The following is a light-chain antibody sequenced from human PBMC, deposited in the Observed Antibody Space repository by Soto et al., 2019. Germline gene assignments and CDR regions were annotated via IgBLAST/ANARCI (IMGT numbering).Light chain of an antibody. CDR1: QSISSY. CDR3: QRSDSIPPA. V-gene: IGKV1-39*01. CDR2: AAS. J-gene: IGKJ4*01. Sequence: DIQMTQSPSSLSASVGDRVTITCRASQSISSYLNWYQQKPGKAPKLLIYAASSLQSGVPSRFSGSGSGTDFTLTISSLQPEDFATYYCQRSDSIPPAFGGGTKVDI.